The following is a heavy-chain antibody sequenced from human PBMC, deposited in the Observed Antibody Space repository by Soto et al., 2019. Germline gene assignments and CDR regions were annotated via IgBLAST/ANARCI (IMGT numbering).Heavy chain of an antibody. CDR2: INHSGST. J-gene: IGHJ5*02. CDR1: GGSFSGYY. V-gene: IGHV4-34*01. D-gene: IGHD2-15*01. Sequence: QVQLQQWGAGLLKPSETLSLTCAVYGGSFSGYYWSRIRQPPGKGLEWIGEINHSGSTNYNPSLKRRVTISVDTSKNQFTLKLSSVTAADTAVYYCAGMLGYCSGGSCSYNWFDPWGQGTLVTVSS. CDR3: AGMLGYCSGGSCSYNWFDP.